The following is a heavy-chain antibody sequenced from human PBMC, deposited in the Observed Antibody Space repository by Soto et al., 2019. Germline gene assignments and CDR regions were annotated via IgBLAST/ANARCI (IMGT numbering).Heavy chain of an antibody. CDR1: GFTVSNNY. Sequence: PGGSLRLSCAASGFTVSNNYMTWVRQAPGKGLEWVSFIYSSGSTYYADSVKGRFTISRDNFKNTLYLQMNSLRAEDTAVYYCARGYSYTQPVFDDSALRTLVTVSS. D-gene: IGHD5-18*01. V-gene: IGHV3-53*01. CDR2: IYSSGST. CDR3: ARGYSYTQPVFDD. J-gene: IGHJ4*02.